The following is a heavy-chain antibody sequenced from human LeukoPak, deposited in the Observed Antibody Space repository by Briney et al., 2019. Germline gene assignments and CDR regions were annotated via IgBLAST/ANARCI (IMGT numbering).Heavy chain of an antibody. D-gene: IGHD2-15*01. CDR1: GGSISSYY. CDR3: ARETGYCSGSSCYSEGLAY. CDR2: IYYSGSA. Sequence: PWETLCLTCTVPGGSISSYYWSWIRQPPGKGLEWIGYIYYSGSANYNPSLKSRVTISVDTSKKQFSLRLSSVTAADTAVYYCARETGYCSGSSCYSEGLAYWGQGTLVTVSS. V-gene: IGHV4-59*01. J-gene: IGHJ4*02.